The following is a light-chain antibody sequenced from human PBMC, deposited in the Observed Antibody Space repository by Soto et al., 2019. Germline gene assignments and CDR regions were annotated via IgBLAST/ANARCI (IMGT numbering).Light chain of an antibody. Sequence: QLVLTQSSSASASLGSSVKLTCTLSSGHSSYIIAWHQQQPGKAPRYLMKLEGSGSYNKGSGVPDRFSGSSSGADRYLTISNLQFEDEADYYCETWDSNTLLFGTGTKVTVL. CDR2: LEGSGSY. CDR1: SGHSSYI. J-gene: IGLJ1*01. CDR3: ETWDSNTLL. V-gene: IGLV4-60*02.